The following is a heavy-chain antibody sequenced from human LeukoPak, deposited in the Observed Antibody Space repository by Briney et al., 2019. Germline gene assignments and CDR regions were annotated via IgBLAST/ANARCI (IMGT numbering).Heavy chain of an antibody. CDR2: ISWNSGSI. J-gene: IGHJ4*02. CDR3: AKGSYCYDSSGSGLKIDY. V-gene: IGHV3-9*01. Sequence: SGGSLRLSCAASGFTFDDYAMHWVRQAPGKGLEWVSGISWNSGSIGYADSVKGRFTISRGNAKNSLYLQMNSLRAEDTALYYCAKGSYCYDSSGSGLKIDYWGQGTLVTVSS. D-gene: IGHD3-22*01. CDR1: GFTFDDYA.